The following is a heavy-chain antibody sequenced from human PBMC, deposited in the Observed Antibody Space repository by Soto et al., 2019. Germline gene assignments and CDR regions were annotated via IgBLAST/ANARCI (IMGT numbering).Heavy chain of an antibody. Sequence: GESLKISCKGSGYSFTSYWIGRVRQMPGKGLEWMGIIYPGDSDTRYSPSFQGQVTISADKSISTAYLQWSSLKASDTAMYYCARGRGSSGWYEGYFDYWGQGTLVTVSS. CDR1: GYSFTSYW. D-gene: IGHD6-19*01. J-gene: IGHJ4*02. V-gene: IGHV5-51*01. CDR2: IYPGDSDT. CDR3: ARGRGSSGWYEGYFDY.